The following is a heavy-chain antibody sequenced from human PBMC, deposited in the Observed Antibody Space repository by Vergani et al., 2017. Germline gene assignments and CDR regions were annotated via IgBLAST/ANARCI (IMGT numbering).Heavy chain of an antibody. CDR1: GFTFDDYA. V-gene: IGHV3-9*01. CDR2: ISWNSGSI. CDR3: AKDHYDFWSGYPNLSPFDL. D-gene: IGHD3-3*01. Sequence: EVQLVESGGGLVQPGRSLRLSCAASGFTFDDYAMHWVRQAPGKGLEWVSGISWNSGSIGYADSVKGRFTISRDNAKNSLYLQMNSLRAEDTALDYCAKDHYDFWSGYPNLSPFDLWGRGTLVTVSS. J-gene: IGHJ2*01.